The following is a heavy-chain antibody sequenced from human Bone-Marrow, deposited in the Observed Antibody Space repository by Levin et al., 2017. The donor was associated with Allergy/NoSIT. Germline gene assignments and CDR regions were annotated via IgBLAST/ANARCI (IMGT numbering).Heavy chain of an antibody. Sequence: GGSLRLSCAASGFSFSSHWMHWVRQVPGKGLVWVSRIKSDGGTTSYADSVKGRFTISRDNAKNTLYLQMNSLRAEDTAVYYCVSGVIAVAGGYWGQGILVTVSS. D-gene: IGHD6-19*01. V-gene: IGHV3-74*01. CDR3: VSGVIAVAGGY. J-gene: IGHJ4*02. CDR1: GFSFSSHW. CDR2: IKSDGGTT.